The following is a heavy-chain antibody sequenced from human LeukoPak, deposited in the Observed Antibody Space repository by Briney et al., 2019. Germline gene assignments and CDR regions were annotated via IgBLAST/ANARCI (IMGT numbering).Heavy chain of an antibody. Sequence: SETLSLTCTVSGGSISSYYWSWIRQPAGKGLEWIGNIFYSGSTYYSPSLKRRVTISLDTSRNQFSLKLNSVTAADTAVYYCAKSNGYGLVDIWGQGTVVTVSS. D-gene: IGHD3-10*01. CDR1: GGSISSYY. CDR2: IFYSGST. V-gene: IGHV4-59*12. J-gene: IGHJ3*02. CDR3: AKSNGYGLVDI.